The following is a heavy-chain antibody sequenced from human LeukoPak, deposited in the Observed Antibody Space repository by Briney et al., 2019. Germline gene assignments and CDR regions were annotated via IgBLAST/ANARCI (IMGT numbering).Heavy chain of an antibody. CDR1: GGSISSYY. V-gene: IGHV4-59*08. D-gene: IGHD6-13*01. Sequence: SETLSLTCTVSGGSISSYYWSWMRQPPGKGLEWIGYIYYSGSTNYNPSLKSRVTISVDTSKNQFSLKLRSVTAADTAVYYCARRRGSSSGVRYWGQGTLVTVSS. J-gene: IGHJ4*02. CDR3: ARRRGSSSGVRY. CDR2: IYYSGST.